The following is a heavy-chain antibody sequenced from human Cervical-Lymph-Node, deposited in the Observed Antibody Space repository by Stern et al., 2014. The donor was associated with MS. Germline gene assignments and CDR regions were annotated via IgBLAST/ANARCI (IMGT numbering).Heavy chain of an antibody. Sequence: EVQLEESGGGLVQPGGSLRLSCAASGFTLSSYWMYWVRQAQGKGLVWVSRINDDGSSTRYADSVKGRFTISRDNAKNTLYLQMNNLGAEDTAVYYCARIYCSSTSCYLHAFDIWGQGTMVTVSS. V-gene: IGHV3-74*02. J-gene: IGHJ3*02. CDR1: GFTLSSYW. CDR3: ARIYCSSTSCYLHAFDI. CDR2: INDDGSST. D-gene: IGHD2-2*01.